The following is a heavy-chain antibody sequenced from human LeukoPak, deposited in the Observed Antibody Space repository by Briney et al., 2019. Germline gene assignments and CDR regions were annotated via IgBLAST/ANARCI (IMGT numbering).Heavy chain of an antibody. J-gene: IGHJ4*02. V-gene: IGHV3-23*01. Sequence: GGSLRLSCAASGFTFSIYAMSWVRQAPGKGLQWVSSITSRGESTWYVDSVKGRFTITRDNSENTLYLQMHSLRAEDTAVYYCARDRPNYYGSDGHYYRRNGDYWGRGTLVSVSS. D-gene: IGHD3-22*01. CDR1: GFTFSIYA. CDR2: ITSRGEST. CDR3: ARDRPNYYGSDGHYYRRNGDY.